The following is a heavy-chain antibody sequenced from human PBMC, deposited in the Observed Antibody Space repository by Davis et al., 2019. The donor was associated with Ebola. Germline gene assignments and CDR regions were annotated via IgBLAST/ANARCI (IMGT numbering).Heavy chain of an antibody. J-gene: IGHJ6*03. CDR3: ARGQSYYYYYYYMDV. V-gene: IGHV3-48*04. CDR2: ISSSSSTI. Sequence: GESLKISCAASGFTFSSYSMNWVRQAPGKGLEWVSYISSSSSTIYYADSVKGRFTISRDNAKNSLYLQMNSLRAEDTAVYYCARGQSYYYYYYYMDVWGKGTTVTVSS. CDR1: GFTFSSYS.